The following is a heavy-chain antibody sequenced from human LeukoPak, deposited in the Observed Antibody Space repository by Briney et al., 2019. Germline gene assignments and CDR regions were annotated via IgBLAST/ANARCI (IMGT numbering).Heavy chain of an antibody. D-gene: IGHD6-19*01. CDR1: GFTVSSNY. J-gene: IGHJ4*02. CDR3: AREWGSSGWYYFDY. CDR2: IYSGGST. Sequence: GSLRLSCAASGFTVSSNYMSWVRQAPGKGLEWVSVIYSGGSTYYADSVKGRFTISRDNSKNTLYLQMNSLRAEDTAVYYCAREWGSSGWYYFDYWGQGTLVTVSS. V-gene: IGHV3-53*01.